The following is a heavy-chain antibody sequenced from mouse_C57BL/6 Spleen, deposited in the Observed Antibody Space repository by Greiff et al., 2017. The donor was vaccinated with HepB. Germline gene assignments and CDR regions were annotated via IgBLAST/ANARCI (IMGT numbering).Heavy chain of an antibody. Sequence: VQGVESGPELVKPGASVKISCKASGYAFSSSWMNWVKQRPGKGLEWIGRIYPGDGDTNYNGKFKGKATLPADKSSSTAYMQLSSLTSEDSAVYVCARCYYGSSYFAYWGQGTLVTVSA. J-gene: IGHJ3*01. V-gene: IGHV1-82*01. CDR2: IYPGDGDT. CDR3: ARCYYGSSYFAY. D-gene: IGHD1-1*01. CDR1: GYAFSSSW.